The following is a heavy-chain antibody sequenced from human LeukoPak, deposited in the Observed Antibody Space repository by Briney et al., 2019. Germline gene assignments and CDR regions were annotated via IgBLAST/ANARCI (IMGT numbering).Heavy chain of an antibody. CDR1: GYTFTSYG. Sequence: GASVKVSCKASGYTFTSYGISWVRQAPGQGLEWMGWISAYNGNTNYAQKLQGRVTMTTDTSTSTAYMELSSLRSEDTAVYYCHLWFGELLTGAFDIWGQGTMVTVSS. V-gene: IGHV1-18*01. D-gene: IGHD3-10*01. CDR2: ISAYNGNT. J-gene: IGHJ3*02. CDR3: HLWFGELLTGAFDI.